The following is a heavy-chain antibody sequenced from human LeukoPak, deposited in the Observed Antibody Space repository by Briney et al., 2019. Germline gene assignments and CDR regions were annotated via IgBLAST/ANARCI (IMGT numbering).Heavy chain of an antibody. CDR3: ARDGIDY. J-gene: IGHJ4*02. Sequence: PGGSLRLSCAASGFTFSTYWMSWVRQAPGKGLEWVANIKPDGSDKYYVDSVEGRFTISRDDAKNSVYLQMNSLRVEDTAVYYCARDGIDYWGQGTLVTVSS. CDR2: IKPDGSDK. CDR1: GFTFSTYW. V-gene: IGHV3-7*05.